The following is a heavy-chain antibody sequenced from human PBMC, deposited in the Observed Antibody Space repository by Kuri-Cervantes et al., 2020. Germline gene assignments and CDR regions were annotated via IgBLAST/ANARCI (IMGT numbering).Heavy chain of an antibody. CDR3: ARVRRVGHTGYYMDV. V-gene: IGHV1-2*02. Sequence: ASVKVSCKASGYTFTGYHMHWVRQAPGQGLEWMGWINPNSGGTNYAQKFQGRVTMTRDTSISTAYMELSRLRSDDTAVYYCARVRRVGHTGYYMDVWGKGTTVTVSS. D-gene: IGHD2-15*01. CDR2: INPNSGGT. CDR1: GYTFTGYH. J-gene: IGHJ6*03.